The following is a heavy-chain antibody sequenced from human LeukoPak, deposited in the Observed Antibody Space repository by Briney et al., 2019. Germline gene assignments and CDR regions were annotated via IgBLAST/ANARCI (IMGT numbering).Heavy chain of an antibody. V-gene: IGHV3-21*04. Sequence: PGGSLRLSCAASGFSFNSYSVIWVRQAPGKGLEWVSSISSTSSYIFYAASLKGRFTISRDNAKNSLYLQMNSLRAEDTALYYCATGDRRTNDYWGQGTLVTVSS. J-gene: IGHJ4*02. D-gene: IGHD2-21*01. CDR3: ATGDRRTNDY. CDR1: GFSFNSYS. CDR2: ISSTSSYI.